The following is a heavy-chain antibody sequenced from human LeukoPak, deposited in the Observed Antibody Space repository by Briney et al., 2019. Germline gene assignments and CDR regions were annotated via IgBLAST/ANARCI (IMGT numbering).Heavy chain of an antibody. CDR2: IYTSGST. V-gene: IGHV4-4*07. D-gene: IGHD3-3*01. CDR1: GGSISSYY. J-gene: IGHJ4*02. Sequence: SETLSLTCTVSGGSISSYYWSWIRQPAGKGLEWIGRIYTSGSTNYNPSLKSRVTMSVDTSKNQFSLKLSSVTAADTAVYYCARDKGVDYDFWSSYYSRFDYWGQGTLVTVSS. CDR3: ARDKGVDYDFWSSYYSRFDY.